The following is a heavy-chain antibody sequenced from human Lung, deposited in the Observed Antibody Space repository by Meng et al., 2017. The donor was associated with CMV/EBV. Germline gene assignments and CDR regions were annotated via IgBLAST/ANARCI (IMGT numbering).Heavy chain of an antibody. CDR2: IYYSGST. V-gene: IGHV4-30-4*08. J-gene: IGHJ4*02. CDR1: GGSISSGDYY. D-gene: IGHD5-18*01. Sequence: GHLQESGPGLVNPSPALSPPGTVSGGSISSGDYYWSWIRQPPGKGLEWIGYIYYSGSTYYNPSLKSRVTISVDTSKNQFSLKLSSVTAADTAVYYCARALDTAMVTFDYWGQGTLVTVSS. CDR3: ARALDTAMVTFDY.